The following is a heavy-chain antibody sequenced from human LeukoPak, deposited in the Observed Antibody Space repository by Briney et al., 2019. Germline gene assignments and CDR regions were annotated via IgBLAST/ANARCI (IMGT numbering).Heavy chain of an antibody. CDR1: GYTFTSYD. CDR2: MNPNSGNT. Sequence: ASVKLSCKASGYTFTSYDINWGRQATGEGLEWMGWMNPNSGNTGYAQKFQGRVTMTRNTSISTAYMELSSLRSEDTAVYYCARGYGDYIDYWGQGPLVTVSS. J-gene: IGHJ4*02. D-gene: IGHD4-17*01. V-gene: IGHV1-8*01. CDR3: ARGYGDYIDY.